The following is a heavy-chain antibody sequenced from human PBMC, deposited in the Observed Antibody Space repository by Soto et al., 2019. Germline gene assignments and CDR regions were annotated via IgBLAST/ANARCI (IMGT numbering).Heavy chain of an antibody. CDR1: GGSISSSSYY. CDR2: IYYSGST. V-gene: IGHV4-39*01. Sequence: QLQLQESGPGLVKPSETLSLTCTVSGGSISSSSYYWGWIRQPPGKGLEWIGSIYYSGSTYYNPSLKSRVTISVDTSKNQFSLKLSSVTAADTAVYYCARPRPYYDILTGMLYGMDVWGQGTTVTVSS. J-gene: IGHJ6*02. D-gene: IGHD3-9*01. CDR3: ARPRPYYDILTGMLYGMDV.